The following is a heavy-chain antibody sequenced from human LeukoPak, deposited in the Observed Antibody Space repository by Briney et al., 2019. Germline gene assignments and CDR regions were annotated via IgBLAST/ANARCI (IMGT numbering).Heavy chain of an antibody. CDR1: GFTFSSYW. J-gene: IGHJ5*02. Sequence: PGGSLRLSCAASGFTFSSYWMHWVRQAPGEGLVWVSRINSDGSSTSYADSVKGRFTISRDNAKNTLYLQMNSLRAEDTAVYYCTGPLVATDWFDPWGQGTLVTVSS. D-gene: IGHD5-12*01. CDR2: INSDGSST. V-gene: IGHV3-74*01. CDR3: TGPLVATDWFDP.